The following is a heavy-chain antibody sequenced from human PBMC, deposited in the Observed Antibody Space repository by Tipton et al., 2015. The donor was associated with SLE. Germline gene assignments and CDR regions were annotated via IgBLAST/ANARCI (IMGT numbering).Heavy chain of an antibody. CDR2: VYYTGST. V-gene: IGHV4-59*01. CDR1: GGSISPFS. D-gene: IGHD4-17*01. CDR3: ARGGDYGDSGFGY. Sequence: LRLSCTVSGGSISPFSWTWIRQPPGKGLEWIGLVYYTGSTNYNPSLKSRVTMSVDTSKSQFSLKLSSVTAADTAVYFCARGGDYGDSGFGYWGQGTLVTVSP. J-gene: IGHJ4*02.